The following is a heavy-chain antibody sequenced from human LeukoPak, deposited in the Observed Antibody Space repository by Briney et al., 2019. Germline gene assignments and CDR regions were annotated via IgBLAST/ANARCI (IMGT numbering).Heavy chain of an antibody. V-gene: IGHV4-30-4*01. J-gene: IGHJ4*02. CDR2: IYYSGST. CDR1: GGSLSSGDYY. Sequence: PSQTLSLTCTVSGGSLSSGDYYWGWLRQPPGKGLEWIGYIYYSGSTYYNPSLKSRVTISVDTSKNQFSLKLSSVTAADTAVYYCARGGELLIDYWGQGTLVTVSS. D-gene: IGHD1-26*01. CDR3: ARGGELLIDY.